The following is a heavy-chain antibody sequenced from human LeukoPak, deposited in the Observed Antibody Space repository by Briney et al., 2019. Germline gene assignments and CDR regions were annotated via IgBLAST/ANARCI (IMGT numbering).Heavy chain of an antibody. CDR1: GFTFSSYA. V-gene: IGHV3-64*01. CDR2: ISSNGGST. J-gene: IGHJ4*02. CDR3: TTELGYFDY. D-gene: IGHD3-16*01. Sequence: GGSLRLSCAASGFTFSSYAMHWVRQAPGKGLEYVSAISSNGGSTYYANSVKGRFTISRDDSKNTLYLQMNSLKTEDTAVYYCTTELGYFDYWGQGTLVTVSS.